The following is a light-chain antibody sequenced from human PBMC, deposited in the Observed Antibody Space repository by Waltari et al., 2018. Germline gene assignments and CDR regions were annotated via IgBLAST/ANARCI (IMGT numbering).Light chain of an antibody. CDR3: LVYYGGAWV. Sequence: TVVTQEPSLTVSPGGTVPLTCASSAGTVTSGYFPTWFQQKPGQAPRALIYTTNNKHPGTPARFSGSLLGDKAALTLSGVQPEDEAEYYCLVYYGGAWVFGGGTKLTVL. CDR1: AGTVTSGYF. J-gene: IGLJ3*02. CDR2: TTN. V-gene: IGLV7-43*01.